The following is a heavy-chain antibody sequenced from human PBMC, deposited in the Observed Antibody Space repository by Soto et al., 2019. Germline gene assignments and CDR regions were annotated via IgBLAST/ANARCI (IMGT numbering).Heavy chain of an antibody. CDR1: GFTFSRYW. D-gene: IGHD6-19*01. CDR2: IKEDGREK. CDR3: ARRGYSSGSYYFDY. Sequence: ALRLSCAASGFTFSRYWMSWVRQAPGKGLEWVANIKEDGREKFYVDSVKGRFTISRDSAKNSLYLQMNSLRAEDTAVYYCARRGYSSGSYYFDYWGQGTLVTVSS. V-gene: IGHV3-7*05. J-gene: IGHJ4*02.